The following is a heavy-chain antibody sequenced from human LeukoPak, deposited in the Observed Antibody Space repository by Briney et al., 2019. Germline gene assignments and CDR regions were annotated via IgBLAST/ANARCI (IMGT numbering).Heavy chain of an antibody. Sequence: SETLSLTCTVSGGSISSGDYYWSWIRQPPGKGLEWIGYIYYSGSTYYNPSLKSRVTISVDTSKNQFSLKLSSVTAADTAVYYCARARIVTIFGVVSYYFDYWGQGTLVTVSS. J-gene: IGHJ4*02. D-gene: IGHD3-3*01. CDR2: IYYSGST. V-gene: IGHV4-30-4*08. CDR1: GGSISSGDYY. CDR3: ARARIVTIFGVVSYYFDY.